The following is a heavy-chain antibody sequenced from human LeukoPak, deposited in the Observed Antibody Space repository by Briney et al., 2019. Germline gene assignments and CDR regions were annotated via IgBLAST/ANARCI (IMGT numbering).Heavy chain of an antibody. D-gene: IGHD1-14*01. CDR2: INHSGST. Sequence: SETLSLTCAVYGGSFSGYYWSWIRQPPGKGLEWIGEINHSGSTNYNPSLKSRVTILVNTSKNHFSLKLTSVTAADTAVYYCARRSGTSPFDSWGQGTLVTVSS. V-gene: IGHV4-34*01. J-gene: IGHJ4*02. CDR1: GGSFSGYY. CDR3: ARRSGTSPFDS.